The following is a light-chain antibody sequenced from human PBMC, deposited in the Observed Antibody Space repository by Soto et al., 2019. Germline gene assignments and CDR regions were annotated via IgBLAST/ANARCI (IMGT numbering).Light chain of an antibody. CDR1: SSDIGAYDY. V-gene: IGLV2-11*01. J-gene: IGLJ3*02. Sequence: QSALTQPASLSGSPGQSITISCTGTSSDIGAYDYVSWFQQHPGKAPKLMISEVNNRPSGVPDRFSGSKSGNTASLTISGLQAEDEADYYCCSYAGSYTGVFGGGTKLTVL. CDR2: EVN. CDR3: CSYAGSYTGV.